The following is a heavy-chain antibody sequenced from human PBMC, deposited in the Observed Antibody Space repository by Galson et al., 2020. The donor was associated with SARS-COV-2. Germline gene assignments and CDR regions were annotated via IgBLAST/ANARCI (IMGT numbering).Heavy chain of an antibody. CDR3: ARGQIVVVPAAYTYGMDV. CDR2: ISSSSSTI. CDR1: GFTFSSYS. J-gene: IGHJ6*02. V-gene: IGHV3-48*02. D-gene: IGHD2-2*01. Sequence: GESLKISCAASGFTFSSYSMNWVRQAPGKGLEWVSYISSSSSTIYYADSVKGRFTISRDNAKNSLYLQMNSLRDEDTAVYYCARGQIVVVPAAYTYGMDVWGQGTTVTVSS.